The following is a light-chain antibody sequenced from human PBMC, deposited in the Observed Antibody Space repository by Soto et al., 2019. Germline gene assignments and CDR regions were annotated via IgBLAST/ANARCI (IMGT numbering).Light chain of an antibody. CDR1: QTISSNY. CDR2: SAS. V-gene: IGKV3-20*01. CDR3: HQSRIV. J-gene: IGKJ3*01. Sequence: EVGLTKSQDTLSWSPGERATLSCRASQTISSNYVAWYKQQPGQAPRLLIYSASSRATGIPERFSGSGSGTHFTLTISPLEPEDFAVYYCHQSRIVFGPGTKVDIK.